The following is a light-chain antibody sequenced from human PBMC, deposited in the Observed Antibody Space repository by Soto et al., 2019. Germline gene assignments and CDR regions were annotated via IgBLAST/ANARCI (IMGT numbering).Light chain of an antibody. Sequence: QSVLTQPASVSGSPGQSITISCTGTRNDVGSYNSVSWYQQHPGKAPKLMIYEVTNRPSGVSNRFSASKSGNAASLTISGLQAEDEADYYCSSYTSSSTLVFGTGTKVTVL. J-gene: IGLJ1*01. CDR2: EVT. CDR3: SSYTSSSTLV. V-gene: IGLV2-14*01. CDR1: RNDVGSYNS.